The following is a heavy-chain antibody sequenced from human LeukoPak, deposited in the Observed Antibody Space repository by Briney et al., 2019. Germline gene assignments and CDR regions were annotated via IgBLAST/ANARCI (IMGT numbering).Heavy chain of an antibody. V-gene: IGHV3-30-3*01. D-gene: IGHD6-19*01. Sequence: PGGSLRLSCAASGFTFSSYAMHWVRQAPGKGLEWVAVISYDGSNKYYADSVKGRFTISRDNSKNTLYLQMNSLRAEDTAVYYCAKGVAVAGTWGKDYFDYWGQGTLVTVSS. J-gene: IGHJ4*02. CDR3: AKGVAVAGTWGKDYFDY. CDR1: GFTFSSYA. CDR2: ISYDGSNK.